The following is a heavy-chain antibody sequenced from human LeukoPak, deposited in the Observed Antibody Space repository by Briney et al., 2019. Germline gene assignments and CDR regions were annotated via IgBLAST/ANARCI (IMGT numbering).Heavy chain of an antibody. CDR3: VSPRGFSYGYFDY. J-gene: IGHJ4*02. CDR2: IYYSKNT. D-gene: IGHD5-18*01. Sequence: SEILSLTCTVSGGSISSSSAYWGWIRQPPGKGLEWIGSIYYSKNTYYNPSLKSRVTISADTSKNQFSLTLGSVSATDTAVYYCVSPRGFSYGYFDYWGQGTLVTVSS. V-gene: IGHV4-39*01. CDR1: GGSISSSSAY.